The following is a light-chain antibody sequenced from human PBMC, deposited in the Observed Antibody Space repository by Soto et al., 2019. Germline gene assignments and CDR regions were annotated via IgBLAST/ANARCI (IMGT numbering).Light chain of an antibody. CDR3: QQSYSTPLT. CDR2: AAS. V-gene: IGKV1-39*01. J-gene: IGKJ4*01. Sequence: DIQMTQSPSSLSAPVGDRVTITCRASRSISSYLNWYQQKPGKAPKLLIYAASSLQSGVPSRFSGSGSGTDFTLTISSLQPEDFATYYCQQSYSTPLTFGGGTKVEIK. CDR1: RSISSY.